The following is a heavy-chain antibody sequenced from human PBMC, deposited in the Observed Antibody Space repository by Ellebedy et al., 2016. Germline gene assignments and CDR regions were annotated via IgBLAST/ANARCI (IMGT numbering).Heavy chain of an antibody. CDR3: TRARMRGDPTSSYYYGMDV. V-gene: IGHV1-18*01. J-gene: IGHJ6*02. D-gene: IGHD3-16*01. CDR1: GYTFSNYG. CDR2: TSAYNGNT. Sequence: ASVKVSCKASGYTFSNYGISWVRQAPGQGLEWMGWTSAYNGNTNYAPKLQSRVTMTTDTSTSTASMELRSLRSDDTAEYYSTRARMRGDPTSSYYYGMDVWGQGTTVTVSS.